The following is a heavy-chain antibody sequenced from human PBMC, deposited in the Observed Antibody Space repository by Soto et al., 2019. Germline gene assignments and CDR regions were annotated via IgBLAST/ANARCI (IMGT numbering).Heavy chain of an antibody. J-gene: IGHJ4*02. V-gene: IGHV4-59*01. D-gene: IGHD3-3*01. CDR2: IYYSGST. Sequence: SETLSLTCTVSGGSISSYYWSWIRQPPGKGLEWIGYIYYSGSTNYNPSLKSRVTISVDTSKNQSSLKLSSVTAADTAVYYCARGTAIYYFDYWGQGTLVTVSS. CDR1: GGSISSYY. CDR3: ARGTAIYYFDY.